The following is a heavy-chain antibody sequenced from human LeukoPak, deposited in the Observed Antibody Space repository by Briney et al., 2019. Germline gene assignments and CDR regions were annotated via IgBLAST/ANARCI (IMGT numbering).Heavy chain of an antibody. CDR1: GFTFSSYG. CDR3: ARDAFRDIGQSYAFDI. CDR2: IWYDGSNK. J-gene: IGHJ3*02. Sequence: GGSLRLSCAASGFTFSSYGMHWVRQAPGKGLEWVAVIWYDGSNKYYADSVKGRFTISRDNSKNTLYLQMNSLRAEDTAVYYCARDAFRDIGQSYAFDIWGQGTMVTVSS. D-gene: IGHD2-15*01. V-gene: IGHV3-33*01.